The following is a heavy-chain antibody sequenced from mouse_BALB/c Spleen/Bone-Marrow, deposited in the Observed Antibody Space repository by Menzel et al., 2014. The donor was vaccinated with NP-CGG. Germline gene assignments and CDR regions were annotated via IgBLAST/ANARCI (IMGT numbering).Heavy chain of an antibody. CDR1: GYAFSSSW. Sequence: VQLQQYGPELVKPGASVKISCKASGYAFSSSWMNWVKQRPGQGLEWIGRIYPGDGDTHYNGKFKGKATLTADKSSSTAYMHLSSLTSVDSAVYFCARSDGYRALDYWGQGTSVTVSS. D-gene: IGHD2-3*01. CDR3: ARSDGYRALDY. J-gene: IGHJ4*01. CDR2: IYPGDGDT. V-gene: IGHV1-82*01.